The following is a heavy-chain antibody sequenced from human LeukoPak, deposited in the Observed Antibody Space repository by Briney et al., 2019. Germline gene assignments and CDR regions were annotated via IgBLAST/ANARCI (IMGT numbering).Heavy chain of an antibody. V-gene: IGHV4-59*01. CDR2: IYYSGST. Sequence: PSETLSLTCTVSGGSISSYYWSWIRQPPGKGLEWIGYIYYSGSTNYNPSLKSRVTMSVDTSKNQFSLKLSSVTAADTAVYYCARDSIQGFDYWGQGTLVTVSS. CDR3: ARDSIQGFDY. CDR1: GGSISSYY. J-gene: IGHJ4*02. D-gene: IGHD3-3*01.